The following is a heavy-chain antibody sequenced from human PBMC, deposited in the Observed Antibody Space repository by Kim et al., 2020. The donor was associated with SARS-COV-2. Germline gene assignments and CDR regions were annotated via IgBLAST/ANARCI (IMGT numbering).Heavy chain of an antibody. CDR3: ARDHRVYSGYDGGDYYYYGMDV. Sequence: SQTLSLTCAISGDSVSSNSAAWNWIRQSPSRGLEWLGRTYYRSKWYNDYAVSVKSRITINPDTSKNQFSLQLNSVTPEDTAVYYCARDHRVYSGYDGGDYYYYGMDVWGQGTTVTVSS. D-gene: IGHD5-12*01. CDR1: GDSVSSNSAA. CDR2: TYYRSKWYN. V-gene: IGHV6-1*01. J-gene: IGHJ6*02.